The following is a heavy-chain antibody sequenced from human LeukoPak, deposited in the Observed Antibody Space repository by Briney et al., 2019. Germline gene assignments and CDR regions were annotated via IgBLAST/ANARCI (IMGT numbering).Heavy chain of an antibody. D-gene: IGHD5-12*01. J-gene: IGHJ4*02. CDR1: RYTFTNYW. CDR3: ARAHSGYDRSPFDY. V-gene: IGHV5-51*01. CDR2: IYPGDSDT. Sequence: PGESLKISCKASRYTFTNYWIGWVRQMPGKGLEWMGIIYPGDSDTRYSPSFQGQVTISADKSISTAYLQWTSLKASDTAMYFCARAHSGYDRSPFDYWGQGTLVTVSS.